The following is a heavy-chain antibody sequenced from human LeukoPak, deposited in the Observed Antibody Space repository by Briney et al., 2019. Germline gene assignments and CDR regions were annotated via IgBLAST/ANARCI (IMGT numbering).Heavy chain of an antibody. Sequence: GASVKVSCKASGYTFTGYYMHWVRQAPGQGLEWMGWINPNSGGTNYAQKFQGRVTMTRDTSISTAYMELSRLRSDDTAVYYCARGDYDFWSGYHDYWGQGTLVTASS. V-gene: IGHV1-2*02. CDR3: ARGDYDFWSGYHDY. CDR2: INPNSGGT. D-gene: IGHD3-3*01. CDR1: GYTFTGYY. J-gene: IGHJ4*02.